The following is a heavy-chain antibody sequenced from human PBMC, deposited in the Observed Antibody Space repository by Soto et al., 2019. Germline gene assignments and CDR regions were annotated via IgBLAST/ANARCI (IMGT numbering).Heavy chain of an antibody. CDR1: GGSFSGYY. CDR3: ARHTAMVLNTFDP. D-gene: IGHD5-18*01. Sequence: SETLSLTCAVYGGSFSGYYWSWIRQPPGKGLEWIGEINHSGSTNYNPSLKSRVTISADTSKNQFSLKLSSVTAADTAVYYCARHTAMVLNTFDPWGQGTLVTVSS. J-gene: IGHJ5*02. CDR2: INHSGST. V-gene: IGHV4-34*01.